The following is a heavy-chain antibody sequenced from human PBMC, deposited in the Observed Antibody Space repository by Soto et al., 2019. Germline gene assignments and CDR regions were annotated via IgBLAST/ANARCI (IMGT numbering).Heavy chain of an antibody. CDR3: ARESGSSGYYYYGMDV. CDR2: IYYSGST. V-gene: IGHV4-31*03. CDR1: GGSISSGGYY. D-gene: IGHD1-26*01. Sequence: QVQLQESGPGLVKPSQTLSLTCTVSGGSISSGGYYWSWIRQHPGKGLEWIGYIYYSGSTYYNPSLKSRVTISVDTSKNQCSLKLSSVTAADTAVYYCARESGSSGYYYYGMDVWGQGTTVTVSS. J-gene: IGHJ6*02.